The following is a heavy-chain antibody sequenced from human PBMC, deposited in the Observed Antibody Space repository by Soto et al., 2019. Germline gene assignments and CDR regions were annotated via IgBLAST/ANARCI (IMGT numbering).Heavy chain of an antibody. J-gene: IGHJ4*02. D-gene: IGHD2-15*01. CDR2: IIPIFGTG. Sequence: SVKVSCKASGGIFRSYVIIWVRQAPGQGLEWMGGIIPIFGTGNYAQKFQGRVTITADESTSTAYMQLSSLRSEDTAVYYCARAGYCSGGSCYFDYWGQGTLVTVSS. CDR3: ARAGYCSGGSCYFDY. CDR1: GGIFRSYV. V-gene: IGHV1-69*13.